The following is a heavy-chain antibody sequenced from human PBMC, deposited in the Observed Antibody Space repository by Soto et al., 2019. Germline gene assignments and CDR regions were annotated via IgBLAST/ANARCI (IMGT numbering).Heavy chain of an antibody. CDR3: ARHYDHTALDY. J-gene: IGHJ4*02. CDR1: DYTFTSYG. V-gene: IGHV1-18*01. D-gene: IGHD3-3*01. Sequence: QVQLVQSGAEVKKPGASVKVSCKASDYTFTSYGISWVEQAPGQGLEWMGWISGYNGHTNYAQKLQGRVPMTADTSPSTAYMERTSLSAVDTAVYYCARHYDHTALDYWGQGTLSPSPQ. CDR2: ISGYNGHT.